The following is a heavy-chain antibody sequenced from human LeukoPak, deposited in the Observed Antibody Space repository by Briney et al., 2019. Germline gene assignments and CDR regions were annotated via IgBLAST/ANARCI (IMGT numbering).Heavy chain of an antibody. V-gene: IGHV3-21*01. Sequence: GGSLRLSCAASGFTFTSYDMNWVRQAPGRGLEWVSSISSSSRGINYADSVKGRFTISRDNAWNSLYLQMNSLRAEDTAVYYCARDSDSSGHYYMDYFDYWGQGALVTVTS. CDR1: GFTFTSYD. CDR2: ISSSSRGI. J-gene: IGHJ4*02. D-gene: IGHD3-22*01. CDR3: ARDSDSSGHYYMDYFDY.